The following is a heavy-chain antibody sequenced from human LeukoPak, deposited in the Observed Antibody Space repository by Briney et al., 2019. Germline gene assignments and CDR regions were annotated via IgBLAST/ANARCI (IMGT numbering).Heavy chain of an antibody. V-gene: IGHV1-69*13. Sequence: SVKVSCKASGGTFSSYAISWVRQAPGQGLEWIGGIIPIFGTANYAQKFQGRVTITADESTSTAYMELSSLRSEDTAVYYCAKGGQWELLTPYYFDYWGQGTLVTVSS. CDR1: GGTFSSYA. CDR2: IIPIFGTA. J-gene: IGHJ4*02. CDR3: AKGGQWELLTPYYFDY. D-gene: IGHD1-26*01.